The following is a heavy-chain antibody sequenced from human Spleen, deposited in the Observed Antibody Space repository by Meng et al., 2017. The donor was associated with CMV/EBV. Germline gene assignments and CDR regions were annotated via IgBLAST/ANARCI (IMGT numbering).Heavy chain of an antibody. V-gene: IGHV3-48*03. D-gene: IGHD2-2*01. CDR3: ARGGSQYCSTTSCFDY. Sequence: GESLKISCAASGFIFSSYEMNWVRQAPGKGLEWVSYISSSGSTIYYADSVKGRFTISRDNAKNSLYLQMNSLRAEDTAVYYCARGGSQYCSTTSCFDYWGQGTLVTVSS. CDR1: GFIFSSYE. J-gene: IGHJ4*02. CDR2: ISSSGSTI.